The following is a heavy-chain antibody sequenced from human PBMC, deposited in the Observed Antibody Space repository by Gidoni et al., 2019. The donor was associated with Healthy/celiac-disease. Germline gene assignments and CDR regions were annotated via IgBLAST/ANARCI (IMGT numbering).Heavy chain of an antibody. D-gene: IGHD6-19*01. CDR2: IRYDGSNK. CDR3: ARDSPYSSGWYGGYDY. J-gene: IGHJ4*02. CDR1: RCTLGSYG. Sequence: QVQLVESGGGVVQPGRSLRLPCAASRCTLGSYGMQWVRPAPGKVLEWVAVIRYDGSNKYYADSVKGRFTISRDNSKNTLYLQMNSLRAEDTAVYYCARDSPYSSGWYGGYDYWGQGTLVTVSS. V-gene: IGHV3-33*01.